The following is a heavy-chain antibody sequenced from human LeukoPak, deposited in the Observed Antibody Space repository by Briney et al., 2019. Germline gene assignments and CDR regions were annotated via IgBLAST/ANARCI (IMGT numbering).Heavy chain of an antibody. CDR1: GFTFSSYA. CDR2: ISGSGGST. J-gene: IGHJ4*02. CDR3: ARAGLGTNFYSNFDY. D-gene: IGHD2-21*02. V-gene: IGHV3-23*01. Sequence: GGSLRLSCAASGFTFSSYAMSWVRQAPGKGLEWVSAISGSGGSTYYADSVKGRFTISRDNSKNTLYLQMNSLRAEDTAVYYCARAGLGTNFYSNFDYWGQGTLVTVSS.